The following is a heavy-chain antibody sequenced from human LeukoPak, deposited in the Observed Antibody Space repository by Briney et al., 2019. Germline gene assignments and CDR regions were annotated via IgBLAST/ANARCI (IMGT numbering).Heavy chain of an antibody. D-gene: IGHD2/OR15-2a*01. CDR1: GFTFTSYS. CDR2: ISPDSIHI. J-gene: IGHJ4*02. CDR3: ARCSTIGGASSPLAGYLY. Sequence: GGSLRLSCAVAGFTFTSYSMNWVRQAPGRGLEWVSSISPDSIHIYYADSVRGRFTISRDNAKSSLFLQMNSLRAEDTAVYYCARCSTIGGASSPLAGYLYWGQGTLLTVSS. V-gene: IGHV3-21*01.